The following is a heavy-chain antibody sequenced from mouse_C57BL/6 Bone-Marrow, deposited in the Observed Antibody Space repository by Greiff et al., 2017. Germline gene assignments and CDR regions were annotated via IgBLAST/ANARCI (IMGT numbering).Heavy chain of an antibody. CDR1: GYTFTSYW. CDR3: ARGGCFAY. J-gene: IGHJ3*01. CDR2: IDPSDSYT. V-gene: IGHV1-59*01. Sequence: QVQLQQPGAELVRPGTSVKLSCKASGYTFTSYWMHWVKQRPGQGLEWIGVIDPSDSYTNYNQKFKGKATLTVDTSSRTAYMQLSSLTSEDSAVYYCARGGCFAYWGQGTLVTVSA.